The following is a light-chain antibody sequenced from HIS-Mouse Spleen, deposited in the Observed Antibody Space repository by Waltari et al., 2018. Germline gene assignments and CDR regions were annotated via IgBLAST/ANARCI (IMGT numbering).Light chain of an antibody. J-gene: IGLJ3*02. CDR3: CSYAGSSTWV. CDR1: RSDVGRSHL. CDR2: EGS. V-gene: IGLV2-23*01. Sequence: QSALTQPASVSGSPGQSITIPCPGTRSDVGRSHLFTWYQPHPGKAPKLMIYEGSQRPSGVSNRFSGSKSGNTASLTISGLQAEDEADYYCCSYAGSSTWVFGGGTKLTVL.